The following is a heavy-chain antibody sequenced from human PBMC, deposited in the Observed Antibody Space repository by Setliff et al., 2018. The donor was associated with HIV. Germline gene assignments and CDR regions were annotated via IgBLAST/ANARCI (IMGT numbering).Heavy chain of an antibody. Sequence: GGSLGLSCAASGFTLDEYAMYWVRQAPGKGLELVSSISWNRGTIGYVDSVKGRFTISRDDARNSLYLQMNSLRPEDTALYYCAKGSRAYKAPLDYWGLGTLVTVSS. CDR1: GFTLDEYA. CDR2: ISWNRGTI. D-gene: IGHD1-1*01. CDR3: AKGSRAYKAPLDY. J-gene: IGHJ4*02. V-gene: IGHV3-9*01.